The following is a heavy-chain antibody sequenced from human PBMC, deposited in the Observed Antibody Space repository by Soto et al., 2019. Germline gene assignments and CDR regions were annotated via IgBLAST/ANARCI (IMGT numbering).Heavy chain of an antibody. CDR1: GDSISSYY. CDR2: IYSTGGT. Sequence: QVQLQESGPGVVKPSETLSLTCTVSGDSISSYYWTWIRQPPGKGLEWIGYIYSTGGTKYNPSLKRRVTLSMDTSKNQSYLRLSSVTAADTAVYYCARFCSGGRCPDYWGKGTLVTVSS. D-gene: IGHD2-15*01. J-gene: IGHJ4*02. V-gene: IGHV4-59*01. CDR3: ARFCSGGRCPDY.